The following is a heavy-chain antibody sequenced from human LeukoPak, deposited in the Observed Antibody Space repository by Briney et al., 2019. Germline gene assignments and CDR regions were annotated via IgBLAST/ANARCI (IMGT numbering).Heavy chain of an antibody. J-gene: IGHJ5*02. D-gene: IGHD3-3*01. V-gene: IGHV1-69*05. CDR3: ARSIFGVVIGYNWFDP. CDR2: IIPIFGTA. CDR1: GGTFGSYA. Sequence: SVKVSCKASGGTFGSYAISWVRQAPGQGLELMGGIIPIFGTAKYAQKFQGRVTITTDESTSTAYMELSSLRSEDTAVYYCARSIFGVVIGYNWFDPWGQGTLVTVSS.